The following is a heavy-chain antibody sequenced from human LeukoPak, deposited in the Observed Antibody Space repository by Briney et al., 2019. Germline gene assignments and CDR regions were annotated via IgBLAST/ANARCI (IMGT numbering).Heavy chain of an antibody. CDR2: ISIDGREK. Sequence: GGSLRLSCAASGXSFRNYGMHWVRQAPGKGLEWVAVISIDGREKYYEASVKGRFTISKDNSKNTLYLQMNSLRGDDTAVYYCANPQSRGYDYLDYWGQGTLVTVSS. J-gene: IGHJ4*02. CDR3: ANPQSRGYDYLDY. V-gene: IGHV3-30*18. D-gene: IGHD5-12*01. CDR1: GXSFRNYG.